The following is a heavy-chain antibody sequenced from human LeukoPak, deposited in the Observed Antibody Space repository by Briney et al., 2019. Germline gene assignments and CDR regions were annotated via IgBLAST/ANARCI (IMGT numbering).Heavy chain of an antibody. CDR3: ARSSIIAAAGPYYFDY. J-gene: IGHJ4*02. CDR2: ILPIFGTA. CDR1: GDTFSNYA. D-gene: IGHD6-13*01. V-gene: IGHV1-69*06. Sequence: SVKVSCKASGDTFSNYAINWVRQAPGQGLEWVGGILPIFGTANYAQKFQGRVTITADKSTSTAYMELSSLRSEDTAVYYCARSSIIAAAGPYYFDYWGQGTLVTVSS.